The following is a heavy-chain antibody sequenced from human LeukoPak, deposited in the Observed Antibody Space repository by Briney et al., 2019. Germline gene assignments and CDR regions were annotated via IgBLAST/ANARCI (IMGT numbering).Heavy chain of an antibody. CDR3: ARSSRELGGYAPWELMPPFDY. CDR2: ISPDGGEI. V-gene: IGHV3-7*01. CDR1: GFTFTNSW. J-gene: IGHJ4*02. Sequence: GGSLRLSCAASGFTFTNSWMTWVRQAPGKGLEWVASISPDGGEIHYVDSVKGRFTISRDNAKNSLYLQMNSLRAEDTAVYYCARSSRELGGYAPWELMPPFDYWGQGTLVTVSS. D-gene: IGHD1-7*01.